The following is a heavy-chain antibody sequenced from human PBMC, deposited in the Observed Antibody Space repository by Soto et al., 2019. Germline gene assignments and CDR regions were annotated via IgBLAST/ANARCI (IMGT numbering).Heavy chain of an antibody. Sequence: GGSLRLSCAASGFTFSSYAMSWVRQAPGKGLEWVSAISGSGGSTYYADSVKGRFTISRDNSKNTLYLQMNSLRAKDTAVYYCAKDLIATLGYYYYGMDVWGQGTTVTVSS. D-gene: IGHD2-21*01. J-gene: IGHJ6*02. CDR1: GFTFSSYA. CDR3: AKDLIATLGYYYYGMDV. V-gene: IGHV3-23*01. CDR2: ISGSGGST.